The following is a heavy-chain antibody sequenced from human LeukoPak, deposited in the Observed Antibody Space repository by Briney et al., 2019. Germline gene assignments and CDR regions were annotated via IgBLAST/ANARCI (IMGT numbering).Heavy chain of an antibody. Sequence: SETLSLTCTVSGGSISSSSYYWGWIRQPPGKGQEWIGSIYYSGSTYYNPSLKSRITISVDTSKNQFSLKLSSVTAADTAVYYCARRQMDRGFDYWGQGTLVTVSS. D-gene: IGHD2-8*01. J-gene: IGHJ4*02. CDR1: GGSISSSSYY. CDR3: ARRQMDRGFDY. CDR2: IYYSGST. V-gene: IGHV4-39*01.